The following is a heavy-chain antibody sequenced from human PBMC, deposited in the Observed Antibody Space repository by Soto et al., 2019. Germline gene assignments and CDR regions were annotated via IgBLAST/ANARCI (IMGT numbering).Heavy chain of an antibody. D-gene: IGHD2-2*01. CDR2: INPSGGST. CDR3: ARENIVGASGVIRNYYGMDV. CDR1: GNTFTRYY. Sequence: QEQLVQSGAEVKKPGASVKVSCKASGNTFTRYYFHWVRQAPGQGLEWMGIINPSGGSTTYAQKFQGRVTMTRDTSTSTVYMDLSSLRFEDTAVYYCARENIVGASGVIRNYYGMDVWGQGTTVTVSS. V-gene: IGHV1-46*01. J-gene: IGHJ6*02.